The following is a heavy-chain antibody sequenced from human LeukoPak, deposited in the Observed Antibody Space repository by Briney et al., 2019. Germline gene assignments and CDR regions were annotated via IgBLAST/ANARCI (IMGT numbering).Heavy chain of an antibody. CDR3: ASSSVPADPFDY. Sequence: SETLSLTCTVSGGSISSYYWSWIRQPAGKGLEWVGRIYTSGSTNYNPSLKSRVTMSVDTSKNQFSLKLSSVTAADTAVYYCASSSVPADPFDYWGQGTLVTVSS. D-gene: IGHD2-2*01. J-gene: IGHJ4*02. V-gene: IGHV4-4*07. CDR1: GGSISSYY. CDR2: IYTSGST.